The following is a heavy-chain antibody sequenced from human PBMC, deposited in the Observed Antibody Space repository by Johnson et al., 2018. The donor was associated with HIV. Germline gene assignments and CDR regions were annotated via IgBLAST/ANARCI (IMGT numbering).Heavy chain of an antibody. D-gene: IGHD3-22*01. V-gene: IGHV3-30*03. CDR1: GFTFSSYG. J-gene: IGHJ3*02. Sequence: VQVVESGGGVVQPGRSLRLSCAASGFTFSSYGMHWVRQAPGKGLEWVAVISYDGSNKYYADSVKGRFTISRDNAKNSLYLQMNSLRAEDTALYYCARDRGYYNNDAFDIWGQGTMVTVSS. CDR2: ISYDGSNK. CDR3: ARDRGYYNNDAFDI.